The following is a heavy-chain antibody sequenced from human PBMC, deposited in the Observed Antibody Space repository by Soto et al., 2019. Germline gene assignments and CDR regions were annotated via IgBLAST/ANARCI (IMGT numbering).Heavy chain of an antibody. V-gene: IGHV3-66*01. Sequence: EVQLVESGGGLVQPGGSLRLSCAASGFTVSSNYMSWVRQAPGKGLEWVSVIYSGGSTYYADSVKGRFTISRDNSKNTLYLQVNSLRAEDTAVYYCARAAKINYYGMDVWGQGTTVTVSS. CDR2: IYSGGST. CDR1: GFTVSSNY. D-gene: IGHD5-18*01. CDR3: ARAAKINYYGMDV. J-gene: IGHJ6*02.